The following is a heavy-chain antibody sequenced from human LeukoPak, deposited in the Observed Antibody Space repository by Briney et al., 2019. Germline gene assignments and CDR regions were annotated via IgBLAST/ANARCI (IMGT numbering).Heavy chain of an antibody. CDR1: GFTFSSYA. V-gene: IGHV3-23*01. J-gene: IGHJ3*02. D-gene: IGHD6-13*01. CDR3: AKDLGRIAAAGTGGAFDI. CDR2: ISGSGGST. Sequence: GGSLRLSCAASGFTFSSYAMSWVRQAPGKGLEWVSAISGSGGSTYYADSVKGRFTISRDNSKNTLYLQMNSLRAEDTAVYYCAKDLGRIAAAGTGGAFDIWGQGTMVTVSS.